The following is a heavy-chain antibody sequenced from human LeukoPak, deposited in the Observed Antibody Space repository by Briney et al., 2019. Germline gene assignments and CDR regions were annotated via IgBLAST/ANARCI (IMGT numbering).Heavy chain of an antibody. D-gene: IGHD3-10*01. CDR1: GFTFGDYA. J-gene: IGHJ4*02. CDR3: AKGFGSGSYYLHYFDY. V-gene: IGHV3-9*01. Sequence: GGSLRLSCAASGFTFGDYAMHWVRQAPGKGLEWVSGISWNSGSIGYADSVKGRFTISRDNAKNSLYLQMNSLRAEDTALYYCAKGFGSGSYYLHYFDYWGQGTLVTVSS. CDR2: ISWNSGSI.